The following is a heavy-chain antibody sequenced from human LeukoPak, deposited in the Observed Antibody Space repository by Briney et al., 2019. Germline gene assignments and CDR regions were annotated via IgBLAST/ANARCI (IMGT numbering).Heavy chain of an antibody. CDR3: ARADNPNYYSYYMDV. V-gene: IGHV3-20*04. J-gene: IGHJ6*03. CDR1: EFTFDDYA. Sequence: PGGSLRLSCAASEFTFDDYAMSWVRQAPGKGLEWVSGINWNGDNTAYADSVKGRFTISRDNTKNSLYLQMNNLRAEDTALYYCARADNPNYYSYYMDVWGKGATVTVSS. CDR2: INWNGDNT. D-gene: IGHD1-14*01.